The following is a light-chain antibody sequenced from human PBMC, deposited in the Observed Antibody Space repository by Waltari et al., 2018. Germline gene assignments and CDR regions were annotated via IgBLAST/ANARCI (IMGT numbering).Light chain of an antibody. CDR1: SSNIGAGFS. Sequence: QSVLTQPPSVSGAPGQSVTISCTGSSSNIGAGFSVHWYQQLPGTAPKLLIYGNNNRPSGVPDRFSGSKSGTSASLAITGLQAEDEADYYCQSYGSDWVFGGGTKLTVL. J-gene: IGLJ3*02. CDR3: QSYGSDWV. CDR2: GNN. V-gene: IGLV1-40*01.